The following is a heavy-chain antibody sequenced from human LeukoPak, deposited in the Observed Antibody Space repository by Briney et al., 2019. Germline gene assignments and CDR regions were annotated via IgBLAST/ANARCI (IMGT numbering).Heavy chain of an antibody. CDR1: GYSFASYW. Sequence: GESLKISCKGSGYSFASYWIAWVRQMPGKGLEWMGIIYPGDSDTRYSPSFQGQVTISADKSISTAYLQWSSLKASDTAIYYSARQWGDCSSTSCYSAYWGQGTLVTVSS. J-gene: IGHJ4*02. CDR3: ARQWGDCSSTSCYSAY. D-gene: IGHD2-2*01. CDR2: IYPGDSDT. V-gene: IGHV5-51*01.